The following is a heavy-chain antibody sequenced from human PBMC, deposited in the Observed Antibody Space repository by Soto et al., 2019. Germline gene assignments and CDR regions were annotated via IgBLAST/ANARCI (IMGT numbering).Heavy chain of an antibody. CDR2: TYYRSKWYN. CDR3: ARDARVIAVAGITDFYEYYYGMDV. Sequence: SQTLSLTCAISGDSVSSNSAAWNWIRQSPSRGLEWLGRTYYRSKWYNDYAVSVKSRITINPDTSKNQFSLQLNSVTPEDTAVYYRARDARVIAVAGITDFYEYYYGMDVWGQGTTVTVSS. D-gene: IGHD6-19*01. J-gene: IGHJ6*02. V-gene: IGHV6-1*01. CDR1: GDSVSSNSAA.